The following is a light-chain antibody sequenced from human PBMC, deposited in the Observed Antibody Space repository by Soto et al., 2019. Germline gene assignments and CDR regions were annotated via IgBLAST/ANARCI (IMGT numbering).Light chain of an antibody. Sequence: QSALTKPPAASASLGQSVTISCTETSSDVGAYNYVSWYQQHPGKAPKLLIYEFSKRPSGVPYRFSGSKSGNTASLAVSGLQTEDEADYYCSSYAGGDVMFGGGTKLTVL. CDR1: SSDVGAYNY. V-gene: IGLV2-8*01. J-gene: IGLJ3*02. CDR2: EFS. CDR3: SSYAGGDVM.